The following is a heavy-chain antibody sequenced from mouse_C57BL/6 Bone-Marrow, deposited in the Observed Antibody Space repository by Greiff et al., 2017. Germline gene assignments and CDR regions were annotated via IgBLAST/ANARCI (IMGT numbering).Heavy chain of an antibody. J-gene: IGHJ4*01. CDR3: ARCPPYDYDGGYAMDY. Sequence: VQLKESGPGLAKPSQTLSLTCSVTGYSITSDYWNWIRKFPGNTLEYMGYISYSGSTYYNPSLKSRISITRDTSKNQYYLQLNSVTTEDTATYYCARCPPYDYDGGYAMDYWGQGTSVTVTS. V-gene: IGHV3-8*01. CDR2: ISYSGST. CDR1: GYSITSDY. D-gene: IGHD2-4*01.